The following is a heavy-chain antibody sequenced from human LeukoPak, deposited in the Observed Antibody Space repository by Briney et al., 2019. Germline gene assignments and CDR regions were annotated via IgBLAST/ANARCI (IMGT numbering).Heavy chain of an antibody. V-gene: IGHV3-20*04. Sequence: GGSLRLSCAASGFTIDDYGMSWVRQAPGKGLEWGSGINWNGGSTGYADSVKGRFTISRDNAKNSLYLLMNSLTAEDTALYYCATAGGSSSSSYYYYYMDVWGKGTTVTVSS. CDR3: ATAGGSSSSSYYYYYMDV. CDR2: INWNGGST. D-gene: IGHD6-6*01. CDR1: GFTIDDYG. J-gene: IGHJ6*03.